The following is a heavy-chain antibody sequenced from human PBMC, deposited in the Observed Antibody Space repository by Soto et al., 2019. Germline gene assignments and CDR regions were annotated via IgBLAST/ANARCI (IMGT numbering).Heavy chain of an antibody. Sequence: SETLSLTCTVSGDSVSSGAYYWSWIRQPPGKGLEWIGYIYHSGTTNYNPSLKSRVTISLDTSKNQFSLKLTSVTAADTAVYYCARDFADSGLERIPQPMSLVWFDPWGQGTLVT. V-gene: IGHV4-61*08. D-gene: IGHD1-1*01. CDR1: GDSVSSGAYY. CDR2: IYHSGTT. CDR3: ARDFADSGLERIPQPMSLVWFDP. J-gene: IGHJ5*02.